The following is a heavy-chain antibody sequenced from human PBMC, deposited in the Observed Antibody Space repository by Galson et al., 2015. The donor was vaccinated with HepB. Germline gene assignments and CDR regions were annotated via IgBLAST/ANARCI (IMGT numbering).Heavy chain of an antibody. D-gene: IGHD3-10*01. CDR1: GYSFTSYW. J-gene: IGHJ6*02. CDR2: IYPGDSDV. CDR3: ARRPTSLGGGTDV. V-gene: IGHV5-51*01. Sequence: QSGAEVTKPGESLKISCTGSGYSFTSYWIGGVREMPGKGLEWMGIIYPGDSDVRYCPSFPGQVTISADKSISTAYLQWSSLKASDTALYFCARRPTSLGGGTDVWGQGTTVTVSS.